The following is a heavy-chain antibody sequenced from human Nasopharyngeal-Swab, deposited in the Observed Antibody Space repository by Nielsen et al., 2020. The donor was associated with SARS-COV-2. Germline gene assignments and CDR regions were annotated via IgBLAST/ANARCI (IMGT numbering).Heavy chain of an antibody. V-gene: IGHV3-11*04. CDR3: AREATYYDFWSAYTTQDS. D-gene: IGHD3-3*01. CDR1: GFTFSDYY. CDR2: ISSSGSTI. J-gene: IGHJ4*02. Sequence: GESLKISCAASGFTFSDYYMSWIRQAPGKGLEWVSYISSSGSTIYYADSVKGRFTISRDNAKNSLYLQMNSLRAEDTAVYYCAREATYYDFWSAYTTQDSWGQGTLVTVSS.